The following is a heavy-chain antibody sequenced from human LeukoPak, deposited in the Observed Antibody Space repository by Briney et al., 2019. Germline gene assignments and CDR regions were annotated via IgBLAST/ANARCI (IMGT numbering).Heavy chain of an antibody. CDR2: ISSSSSYI. V-gene: IGHV3-21*01. CDR3: ARDVQEGYDFWSGEYYYYYMDV. J-gene: IGHJ6*03. CDR1: GFTFSSYS. D-gene: IGHD3-3*01. Sequence: GGSLRLSCAASGFTFSSYSMNWVRQAPGKGLEWVSSISSSSSYIYYADSVKGRFTISRDNAKNSLYLQMNSLRAEDTAVYYCARDVQEGYDFWSGEYYYYYMDVWGKGTTVTVSS.